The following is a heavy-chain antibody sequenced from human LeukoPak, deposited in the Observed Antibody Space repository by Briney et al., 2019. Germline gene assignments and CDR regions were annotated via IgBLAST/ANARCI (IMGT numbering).Heavy chain of an antibody. D-gene: IGHD1-26*01. Sequence: PGGSLRLSCAASGYTFTSNAMHWVRQAPGKGLEWVAVISYDGSNNDYADAVKGRFTISRDDSKNTLYLQMNSLRAEDTAMYYCARDHGQWELGDWGQGTLASVSS. J-gene: IGHJ4*02. V-gene: IGHV3-30*04. CDR1: GYTFTSNA. CDR2: ISYDGSNN. CDR3: ARDHGQWELGD.